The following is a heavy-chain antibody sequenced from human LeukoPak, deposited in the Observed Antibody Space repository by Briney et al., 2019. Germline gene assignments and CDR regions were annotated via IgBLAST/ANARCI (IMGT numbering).Heavy chain of an antibody. CDR1: GGTFISYA. CDR3: ARRYDSSGLAGNYMDV. V-gene: IGHV1-69*05. D-gene: IGHD3-22*01. J-gene: IGHJ6*03. Sequence: SVKVSCKASGGTFISYAISWVRQAPGQGLEWMGGIIPIFGTANYAQKFQGRVTITTDESTSTAYMELSSLRSEDTAVYYCARRYDSSGLAGNYMDVRGKGTTVTVSS. CDR2: IIPIFGTA.